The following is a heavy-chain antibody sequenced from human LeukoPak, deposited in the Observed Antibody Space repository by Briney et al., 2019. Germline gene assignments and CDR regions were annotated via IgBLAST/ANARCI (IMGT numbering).Heavy chain of an antibody. V-gene: IGHV3-48*03. CDR2: ITNSGGTT. CDR1: GFTFSSYE. D-gene: IGHD6-6*01. Sequence: GGSLRLFCAASGFTFSSYEMSWVRQAPGKGLEWVSYITNSGGTTYYADSVKGRFTISRDNAKNSLYLQMNSLRAEDTAVYYCARDWEQLDYWGQGTLVTVSS. J-gene: IGHJ4*02. CDR3: ARDWEQLDY.